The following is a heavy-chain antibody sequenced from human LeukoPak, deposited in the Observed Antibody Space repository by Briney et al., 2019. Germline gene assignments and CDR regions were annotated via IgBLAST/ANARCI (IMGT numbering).Heavy chain of an antibody. D-gene: IGHD5/OR15-5a*01. V-gene: IGHV3-53*03. CDR2: IYTRGMT. CDR3: ARGSLYDSQVFDS. CDR1: GFTVSINY. Sequence: GGSLRLSCAASGFTVSINYMSWVRQPPGKGLDWVSVIYTRGMTNYADSVKGRFTISRDESKNTLYLQMNSLRSEDTALYYCARGSLYDSQVFDSWGQGTPVTVSS. J-gene: IGHJ4*02.